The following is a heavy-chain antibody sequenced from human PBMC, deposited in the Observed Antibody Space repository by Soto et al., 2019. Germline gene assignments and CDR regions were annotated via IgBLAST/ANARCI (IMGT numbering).Heavy chain of an antibody. J-gene: IGHJ4*02. Sequence: PGGSLKLSCAVSGFTFSSYAMSWVRQAPGKGLEWVSSISSSSNSIYYADSVKGRFTISRDNAKNSLYLQMNSLRAEDTAVYYCARGPNYGGNEYYFDYWGQGTLVTVSS. V-gene: IGHV3-21*01. D-gene: IGHD4-17*01. CDR2: ISSSSNSI. CDR3: ARGPNYGGNEYYFDY. CDR1: GFTFSSYA.